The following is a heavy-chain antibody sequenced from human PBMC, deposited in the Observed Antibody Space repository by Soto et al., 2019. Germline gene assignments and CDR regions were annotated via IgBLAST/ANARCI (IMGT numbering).Heavy chain of an antibody. D-gene: IGHD6-13*01. V-gene: IGHV3-33*01. CDR1: GFTFSSYG. Sequence: GGSLRLSCAASGFTFSSYGMHWVRQAPGKGLEWVAVIWYDGSNKYYADSVKGRFTISRDNSKNTLYLQMNSLRAEDTAVYYCARAISIAAAMIDYWGQGTLVTVSS. CDR2: IWYDGSNK. J-gene: IGHJ4*02. CDR3: ARAISIAAAMIDY.